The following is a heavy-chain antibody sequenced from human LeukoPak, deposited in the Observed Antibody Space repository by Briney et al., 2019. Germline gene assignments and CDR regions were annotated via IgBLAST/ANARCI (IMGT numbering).Heavy chain of an antibody. V-gene: IGHV4-34*01. CDR3: ARQGYYYDSSGYTAFDI. J-gene: IGHJ3*02. CDR2: INHSGST. Sequence: SETLSLTCAVYGGSFSGYYWSWIRQPPGKGLEWIGEINHSGSTNYNPSLKSRVTISVDTSKNQFSLKLSSVTAADTAVYYCARQGYYYDSSGYTAFDIWGQGTMVTVSS. D-gene: IGHD3-22*01. CDR1: GGSFSGYY.